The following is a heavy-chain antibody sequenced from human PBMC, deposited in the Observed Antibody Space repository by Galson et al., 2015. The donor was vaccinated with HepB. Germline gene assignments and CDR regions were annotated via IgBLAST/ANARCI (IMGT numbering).Heavy chain of an antibody. V-gene: IGHV1-3*01. D-gene: IGHD2-15*01. CDR1: GYTFTSYA. CDR2: INAGNGNT. J-gene: IGHJ6*02. Sequence: SVKVSCKASGYTFTSYAMHWVRQAPGQRLEWMGGINAGNGNTKYSQKFQGRVTITRDTSASTAYMELSSLRSEDTAVYYCPREERYFSGGSCYYYYYYGMDVSGQGTTVTVSS. CDR3: PREERYFSGGSCYYYYYYGMDV.